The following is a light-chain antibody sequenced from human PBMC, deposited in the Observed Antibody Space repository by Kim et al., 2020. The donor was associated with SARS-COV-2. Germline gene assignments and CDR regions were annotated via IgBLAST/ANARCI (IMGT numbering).Light chain of an antibody. CDR2: SAS. V-gene: IGKV3-20*01. CDR3: QQYDRSPLYT. CDR1: QTLSSNY. Sequence: EIVLAQSPNAVSLSPGERATLSCRASQTLSSNYLAWYQQKPGQSPRLLIYSASTRATDVPDRFSGTGSGTDFTLTISSLEPEDSAIYYCQQYDRSPLYTFGPGTKLEI. J-gene: IGKJ2*01.